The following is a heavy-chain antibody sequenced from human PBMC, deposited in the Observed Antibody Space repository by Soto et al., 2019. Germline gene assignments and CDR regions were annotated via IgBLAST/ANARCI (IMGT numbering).Heavy chain of an antibody. V-gene: IGHV4-4*07. Sequence: QVQLQESGTGLVKPSETLSLTCTVSGVSITPYFWSWIRQPAGEAPEWLGHIYASGSNTYNPSLKSRVTMFVSQTQVSLRLTSVTAADTAVYYCARHFDVDPSLDHYYFDLWGRGALVTVSS. CDR2: IYASGSN. CDR3: ARHFDVDPSLDHYYFDL. D-gene: IGHD3-9*01. J-gene: IGHJ2*01. CDR1: GVSITPYF.